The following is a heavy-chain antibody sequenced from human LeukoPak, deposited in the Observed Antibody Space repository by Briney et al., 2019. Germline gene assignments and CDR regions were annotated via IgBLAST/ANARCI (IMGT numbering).Heavy chain of an antibody. Sequence: SETLSLTCAVSGGSISSSNWWSWVRQPPGKGLEWIGEVYHSGTTNYNPSLKSRVTISVDTSKNQFSLKVRSVTAADTAVYYCARAAYCGGDCYYYFDYWGQGILVTVSS. V-gene: IGHV4-4*02. CDR1: GGSISSSNW. CDR3: ARAAYCGGDCYYYFDY. J-gene: IGHJ4*02. D-gene: IGHD2-21*02. CDR2: VYHSGTT.